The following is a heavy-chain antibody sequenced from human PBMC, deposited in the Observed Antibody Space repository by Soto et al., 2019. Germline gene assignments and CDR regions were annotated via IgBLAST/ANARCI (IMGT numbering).Heavy chain of an antibody. Sequence: EVQLLESGGGLXQPGGXLRLSCAASGFDFSAYAMSWVRQAPGKGLEWVSAITGRGDTTDYADSVKGRFTISRDNSKNTLYLQMNSLRAEDTAVYYCAKDLRAAGAFDYWGQGTLVTVSS. CDR2: ITGRGDTT. CDR3: AKDLRAAGAFDY. D-gene: IGHD6-13*01. V-gene: IGHV3-23*01. J-gene: IGHJ4*02. CDR1: GFDFSAYA.